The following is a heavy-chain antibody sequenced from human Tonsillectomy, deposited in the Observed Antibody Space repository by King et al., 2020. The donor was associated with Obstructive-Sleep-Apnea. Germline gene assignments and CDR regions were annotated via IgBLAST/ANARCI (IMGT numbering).Heavy chain of an antibody. CDR1: GGSIGSSNYY. D-gene: IGHD2-2*03. J-gene: IGHJ6*02. Sequence: QLQESGPGLVKPSETLSLTCTVSGGSIGSSNYYWGWIRQPPGKGLEWIGSINYSGSTYYNSSLRSRVTISVDTSKNQLSLRLTSVTAADTAVYYCARLDIEYSYQYGMDVWGQGTTVTVSS. CDR3: ARLDIEYSYQYGMDV. V-gene: IGHV4-39*07. CDR2: INYSGST.